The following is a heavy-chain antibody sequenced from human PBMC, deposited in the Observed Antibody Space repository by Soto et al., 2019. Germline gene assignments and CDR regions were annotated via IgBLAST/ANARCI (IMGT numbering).Heavy chain of an antibody. J-gene: IGHJ6*02. CDR3: ARDGGEQQQPGDYYYGMDV. D-gene: IGHD6-13*01. Sequence: GGSLRLSCAASGFTFSSYGMHWVRQAPGKGLEWVAVIWYDGSNKYYADSVKGRFTISRDNSKNTLYLKMNSLRAEDTAVYYCARDGGEQQQPGDYYYGMDVWGQGTTVTVSS. CDR1: GFTFSSYG. CDR2: IWYDGSNK. V-gene: IGHV3-33*01.